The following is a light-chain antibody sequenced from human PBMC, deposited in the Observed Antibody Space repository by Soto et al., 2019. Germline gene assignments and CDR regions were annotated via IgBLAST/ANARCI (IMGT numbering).Light chain of an antibody. CDR2: GVS. J-gene: IGKJ2*01. CDR3: QHYEGSPRT. V-gene: IGKV3-20*01. Sequence: ETVLTQSPGTVSLSPGERATLSCTTSQAVNNDYLAWYQQKPGQAPRLLIYGVSNRATGIQDRFSGSGSGTHFTLTISGLEPEDSGINYCQHYEGSPRTFGQGTNVEI. CDR1: QAVNNDY.